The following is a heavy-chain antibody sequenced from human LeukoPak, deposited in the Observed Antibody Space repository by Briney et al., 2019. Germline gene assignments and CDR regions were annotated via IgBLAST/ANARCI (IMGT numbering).Heavy chain of an antibody. CDR1: GGSFGGYY. D-gene: IGHD3-22*01. V-gene: IGHV4-34*01. J-gene: IGHJ6*03. CDR3: ARGRQDVTMIVVVMTAVSYYLDV. CDR2: MNPSGST. Sequence: PSETLSLTCAVYGGSFGGYYWTWIRQTPEKGLEWIGEMNPSGSTNYNPSLKSRVTISVDTSKNQFSLELSSVTAADTAVYYCARGRQDVTMIVVVMTAVSYYLDVWGKGTTVTVSS.